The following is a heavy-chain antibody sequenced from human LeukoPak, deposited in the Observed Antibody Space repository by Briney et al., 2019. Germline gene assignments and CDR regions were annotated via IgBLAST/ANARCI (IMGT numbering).Heavy chain of an antibody. D-gene: IGHD2-2*01. CDR2: SYTSGST. CDR3: ASGYCSSTSCQTHLLGY. V-gene: IGHV4-61*02. Sequence: RASETLSLTCTVSGGSISSGSYYWSWVRQPAGKGLEWIGRSYTSGSTNYNPSLKSRVTISVDTTKNQFSLKLSSVTAADAAVYYCASGYCSSTSCQTHLLGYWGQGTLVTASS. J-gene: IGHJ4*02. CDR1: GGSISSGSYY.